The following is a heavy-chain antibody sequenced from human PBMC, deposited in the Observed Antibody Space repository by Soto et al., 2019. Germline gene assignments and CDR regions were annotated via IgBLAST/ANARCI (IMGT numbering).Heavy chain of an antibody. J-gene: IGHJ4*02. CDR1: GYTFTSYA. CDR3: ARHYPGHSFFDY. D-gene: IGHD2-21*01. Sequence: ASVKVSCKASGYTFTSYAMHWVRQAPGQRLEWMGWINAGNGNTKYSQKFQGRVTITRDTSASTAYMELSSLRSEDTAVYYCARHYPGHSFFDYWGQGALVTVSS. CDR2: INAGNGNT. V-gene: IGHV1-3*01.